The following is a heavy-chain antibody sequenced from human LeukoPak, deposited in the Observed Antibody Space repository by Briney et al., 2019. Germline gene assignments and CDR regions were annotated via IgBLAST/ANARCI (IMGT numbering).Heavy chain of an antibody. CDR2: IYSGGST. D-gene: IGHD1-7*01. Sequence: GGSLRLSCTASGFIFGDHAMGWVGQAPGQGLEWVSVIYSGGSTYYADSVKGRFTISRDNSKNTLYLQMNSLRAEDTAVYYCARDIERVTGTTYYYYYGMDVWGQGTTVTVSS. J-gene: IGHJ6*02. V-gene: IGHV3-66*02. CDR3: ARDIERVTGTTYYYYYGMDV. CDR1: GFIFGDHA.